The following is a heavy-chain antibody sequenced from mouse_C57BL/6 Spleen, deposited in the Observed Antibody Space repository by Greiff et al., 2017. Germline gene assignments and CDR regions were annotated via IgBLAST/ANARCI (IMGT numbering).Heavy chain of an antibody. CDR1: GFTFSNYW. Sequence: EVQLVESGGGLVQPGGSMKLSCVASGFTFSNYWMNWVRQSPEKGLEWVAQIRLKSDNYATHYAESVKGRFTISRDDSKSSVYLQMNNLRAEDTGIYYCTAKYDYDADGYFDYWGQGTTLTVSS. D-gene: IGHD2-4*01. J-gene: IGHJ2*01. CDR2: IRLKSDNYAT. V-gene: IGHV6-3*01. CDR3: TAKYDYDADGYFDY.